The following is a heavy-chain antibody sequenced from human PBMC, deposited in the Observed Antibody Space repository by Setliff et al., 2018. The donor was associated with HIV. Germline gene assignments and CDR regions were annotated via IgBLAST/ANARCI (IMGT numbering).Heavy chain of an antibody. Sequence: SETLSLTCTVSGDSISSYYWSWIRQPAGKGLEWIGHIYSSGSTKYNPSLKSRVTMSVATSMNQFSLQLNSVTTADTAVYYCARIPKTPIAAPYYYYMDVWGKGTTVTVSS. V-gene: IGHV4-4*07. D-gene: IGHD6-6*01. CDR2: IYSSGST. J-gene: IGHJ6*03. CDR3: ARIPKTPIAAPYYYYMDV. CDR1: GDSISSYY.